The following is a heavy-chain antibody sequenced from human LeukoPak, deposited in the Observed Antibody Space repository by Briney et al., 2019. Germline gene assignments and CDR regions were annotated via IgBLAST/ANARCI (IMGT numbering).Heavy chain of an antibody. Sequence: ASVKVSCRASGYIFTTYGISWVRQAPGQGLEWLGWISDHNGNPDYAEKFQGRVTLTTDPSTSTAYMELTGLRPDDTAVYYCARDSILGAPYTDYWGQGTLVTVSS. CDR2: ISDHNGNP. D-gene: IGHD2-21*01. J-gene: IGHJ4*02. CDR1: GYIFTTYG. CDR3: ARDSILGAPYTDY. V-gene: IGHV1-18*01.